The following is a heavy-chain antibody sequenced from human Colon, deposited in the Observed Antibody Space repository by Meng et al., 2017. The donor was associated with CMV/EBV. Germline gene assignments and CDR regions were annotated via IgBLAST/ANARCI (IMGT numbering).Heavy chain of an antibody. Sequence: FSSYAMSWVRQAPGKGLEWVSAISGSGGSTYYADSVKGRFTISRDNSKNTLYLQMNSLRAEDTAVYYCAKARIAARHYYYYYGMDVWGQGTTVTVSS. CDR1: FSSYA. D-gene: IGHD6-6*01. V-gene: IGHV3-23*01. J-gene: IGHJ6*02. CDR3: AKARIAARHYYYYYGMDV. CDR2: ISGSGGST.